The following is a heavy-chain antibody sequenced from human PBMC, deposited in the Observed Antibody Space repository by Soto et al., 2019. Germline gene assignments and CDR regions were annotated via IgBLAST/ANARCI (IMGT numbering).Heavy chain of an antibody. Sequence: GGSLRLSCAASGFTFSSYGMHWVRQAPGKGLEWVAVISYDGSNKYYADSVKGRFTISRDNSKNTLYLQMNSLRAEDTAVYYCAKDRDNWNPLATYFDYWGQGTLVTVSS. CDR3: AKDRDNWNPLATYFDY. D-gene: IGHD1-20*01. J-gene: IGHJ4*02. V-gene: IGHV3-30*18. CDR1: GFTFSSYG. CDR2: ISYDGSNK.